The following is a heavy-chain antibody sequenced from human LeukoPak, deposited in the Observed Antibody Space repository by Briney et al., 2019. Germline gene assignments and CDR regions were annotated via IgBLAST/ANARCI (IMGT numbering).Heavy chain of an antibody. CDR1: GYSISSDYY. Sequence: SETLSLTCTVSGYSISSDYYWGWIRQPPGKGLEWIGSMYHSGSTYYNPSLKSRVTISVDTSKNRFSLKLSSVTAADTAVYYCARDFMAAAGPIDYWGQGTLVTVSS. V-gene: IGHV4-38-2*02. D-gene: IGHD6-13*01. CDR3: ARDFMAAAGPIDY. J-gene: IGHJ4*02. CDR2: MYHSGST.